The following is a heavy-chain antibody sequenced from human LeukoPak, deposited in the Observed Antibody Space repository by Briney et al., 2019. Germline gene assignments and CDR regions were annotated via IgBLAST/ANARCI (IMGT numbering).Heavy chain of an antibody. CDR3: AREQLGYSYGSHFLMDV. Sequence: EASVKVSCKASGYTFTSYNMHWVRQAPGQGLEWMGIIYPSGGRTNYAQKFQGRVTMTRDTSTSTVYMDLSSLRSEDTAVYYCAREQLGYSYGSHFLMDVWGQGTTVTVSS. D-gene: IGHD5-18*01. J-gene: IGHJ6*02. CDR2: IYPSGGRT. CDR1: GYTFTSYN. V-gene: IGHV1-46*01.